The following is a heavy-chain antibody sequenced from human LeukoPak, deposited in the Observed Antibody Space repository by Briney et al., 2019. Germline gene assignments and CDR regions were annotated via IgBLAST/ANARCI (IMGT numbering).Heavy chain of an antibody. D-gene: IGHD1-26*01. V-gene: IGHV4-61*02. CDR2: IYTSGST. CDR3: ARYIVSYPHDALDI. CDR1: GDSISSGSYY. J-gene: IGHJ3*02. Sequence: SETLSLTCTVSGDSISSGSYYWSWIRQPAGKGLEWIGRIYTSGSTNYHPSLKSRVTISVDTSKNQFSLKLSSVTAADTAVYYCARYIVSYPHDALDIWGQGTMVTVSS.